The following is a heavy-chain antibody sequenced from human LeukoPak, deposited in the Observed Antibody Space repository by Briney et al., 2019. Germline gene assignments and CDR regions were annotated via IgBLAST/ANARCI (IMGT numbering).Heavy chain of an antibody. CDR2: MFYNGNT. CDR1: GGSINWYY. CDR3: ARLTREDGVDV. J-gene: IGHJ6*02. Sequence: SETLSLTCTVSGGSINWYYWTWIRQPPGKGLEWIGYMFYNGNTNYSPSLKSRVTISLDTSKSQISMRLTSVTAADTGVYHCARLTREDGVDVWGQGTTVTVSS. V-gene: IGHV4-59*01.